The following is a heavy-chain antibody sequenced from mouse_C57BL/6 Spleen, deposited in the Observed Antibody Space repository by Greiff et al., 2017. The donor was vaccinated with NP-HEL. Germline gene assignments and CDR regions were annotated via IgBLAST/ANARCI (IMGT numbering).Heavy chain of an antibody. J-gene: IGHJ1*03. V-gene: IGHV1-69*01. CDR2: IDPSDSYT. Sequence: QVQLQQPGAELVMPGASVKLSCKASGYTFTSYWMHWVKQRPGQGLEWIGEIDPSDSYTNYNQKFKGESTLTVDKSSSTAYMQLSRLTSEDSAVYYCAREGIIITTVVARWYFDVWGTGTTVTVSS. D-gene: IGHD1-1*01. CDR1: GYTFTSYW. CDR3: AREGIIITTVVARWYFDV.